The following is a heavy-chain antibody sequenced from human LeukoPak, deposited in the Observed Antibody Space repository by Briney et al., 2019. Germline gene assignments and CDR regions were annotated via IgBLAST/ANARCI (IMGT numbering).Heavy chain of an antibody. CDR2: FSGSGGST. CDR3: AKVGEQMIFDY. J-gene: IGHJ4*02. D-gene: IGHD1-26*01. Sequence: PGGSLRLSCAASGFTFSSYAMSWVRQAPGKGLECISGFSGSGGSTYYADSVKGRFTISRDNSKKTLYLQMNSLRAEDTAVYYCAKVGEQMIFDYWGQGTLVTVSS. CDR1: GFTFSSYA. V-gene: IGHV3-23*01.